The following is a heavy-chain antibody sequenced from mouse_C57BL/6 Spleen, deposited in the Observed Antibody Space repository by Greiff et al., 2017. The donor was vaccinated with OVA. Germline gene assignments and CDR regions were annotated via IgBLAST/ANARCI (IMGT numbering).Heavy chain of an antibody. V-gene: IGHV1-85*01. CDR1: GYTFTSYD. J-gene: IGHJ1*03. CDR3: ARMAADWYFDV. CDR2: IYPRDGST. Sequence: QVQLQQPGAELVRPGSSVKLSCKASGYTFTSYDINWVKQRPGQGLEWIGWIYPRDGSTKYNEKFKGKATLTVDTSSSTAYMELHSLTSEYSAVYFCARMAADWYFDVWGTGTTVTVSS.